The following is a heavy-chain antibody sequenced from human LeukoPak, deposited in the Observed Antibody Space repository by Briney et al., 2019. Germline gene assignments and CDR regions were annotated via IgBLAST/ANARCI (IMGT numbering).Heavy chain of an antibody. J-gene: IGHJ4*02. Sequence: PGRSLTLSCAASGFTFSSYAMHWVRQAPGKGLEGVAVISYDGSNKYYADSVKGRFTISRDNSKNTMYLQMNSLRAEDTAVYYCARVAAAGRSVFDYWGQRTLVTVSS. CDR1: GFTFSSYA. CDR3: ARVAAAGRSVFDY. CDR2: ISYDGSNK. V-gene: IGHV3-30*04. D-gene: IGHD6-13*01.